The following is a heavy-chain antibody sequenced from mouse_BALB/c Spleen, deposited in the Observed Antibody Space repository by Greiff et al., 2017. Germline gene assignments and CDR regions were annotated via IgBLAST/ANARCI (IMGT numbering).Heavy chain of an antibody. CDR3: ARDDSTTGRWWYFDV. J-gene: IGHJ1*01. CDR1: GFTFSDFY. CDR2: SRNKANDYTT. V-gene: IGHV7-1*02. D-gene: IGHD1-1*01. Sequence: EVKVVESGGGLVQPGGSLRLSCATSGFTFSDFYMEWVRQPPGKRLEWIAASRNKANDYTTEYSASVKGRFIVSRDTSQSILYLQMNALRAEDTAIYYCARDDSTTGRWWYFDVWGAGTTVTVSS.